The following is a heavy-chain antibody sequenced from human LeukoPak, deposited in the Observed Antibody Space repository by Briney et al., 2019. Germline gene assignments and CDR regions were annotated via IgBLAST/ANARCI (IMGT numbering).Heavy chain of an antibody. D-gene: IGHD6-13*01. CDR1: GGSISSYY. CDR2: IYYSGST. V-gene: IGHV4-59*01. J-gene: IGHJ3*02. Sequence: SETLSLTCTVSGGSISSYYWSWIRQPPGKGLEWIGYIYYSGSTNYNPSLKSRVTISVDTSKNQFSLKLSSVTAADTAVYYCARFEAGLDAFDIWGQGTMVTVSS. CDR3: ARFEAGLDAFDI.